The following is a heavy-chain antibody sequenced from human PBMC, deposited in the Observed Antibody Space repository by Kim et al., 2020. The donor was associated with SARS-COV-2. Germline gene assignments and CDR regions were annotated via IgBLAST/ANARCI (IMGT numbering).Heavy chain of an antibody. Sequence: GGSLRLSCAASGFTFSDYYMSWIRQAPGKGLEWVSYISSSGSTIYYADSVKGRFTISRDNAKNSLYLQMNSLRAEDTAVYYCARGYGSGSYFSYYYGMDVWGQGTTVTVSS. CDR2: ISSSGSTI. CDR3: ARGYGSGSYFSYYYGMDV. CDR1: GFTFSDYY. J-gene: IGHJ6*02. D-gene: IGHD3-10*01. V-gene: IGHV3-11*04.